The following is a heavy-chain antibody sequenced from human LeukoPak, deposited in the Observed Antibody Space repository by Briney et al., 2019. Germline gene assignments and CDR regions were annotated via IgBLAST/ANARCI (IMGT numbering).Heavy chain of an antibody. J-gene: IGHJ4*02. CDR3: ASGGGEFRIDY. Sequence: PSGTLSLTCSVSGGSISSYYWSWIRQPAGKGLEWIGRIYTTGSTNYNPSLKSRVTMSVDTSKNQFSLKLNSVTAADTAMYYCASGGGEFRIDYWGQGTLVTVSS. CDR1: GGSISSYY. V-gene: IGHV4-4*07. D-gene: IGHD3-10*01. CDR2: IYTTGST.